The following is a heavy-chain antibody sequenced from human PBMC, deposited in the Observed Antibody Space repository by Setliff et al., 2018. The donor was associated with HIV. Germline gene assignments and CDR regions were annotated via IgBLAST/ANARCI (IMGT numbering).Heavy chain of an antibody. CDR1: GGSISSYY. V-gene: IGHV4-4*07. CDR2: IYTSGTT. D-gene: IGHD2-21*01. CDR3: ARIASVAGAYYFDY. Sequence: SETLSLTCTVSGGSISSYYWSWIRQPAGKGLEWIGRIYTSGTTNYKPSLNSRVTMSVDTSKNQFSLKLYSATAADTAVYYCARIASVAGAYYFDYWDQGTLVTVSS. J-gene: IGHJ4*02.